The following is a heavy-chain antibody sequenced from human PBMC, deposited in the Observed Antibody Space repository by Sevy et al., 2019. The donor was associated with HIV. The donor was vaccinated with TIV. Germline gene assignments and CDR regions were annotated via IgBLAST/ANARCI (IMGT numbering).Heavy chain of an antibody. CDR2: INHSGST. CDR1: GGSFSGYY. V-gene: IGHV4-34*01. J-gene: IGHJ5*02. D-gene: IGHD2-2*01. Sequence: SETLSLTCAVHGGSFSGYYWSWIRQPPGKGLEWIGEINHSGSTNYNPSLKSRVTISVDTSKKQFSLKLSSVTAADAAVYYCARSPPVVVVPGAPSWFDPWGQGTMVTVSS. CDR3: ARSPPVVVVPGAPSWFDP.